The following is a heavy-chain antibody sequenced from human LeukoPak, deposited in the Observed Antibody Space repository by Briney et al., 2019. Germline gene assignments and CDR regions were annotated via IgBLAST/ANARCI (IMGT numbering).Heavy chain of an antibody. V-gene: IGHV3-23*01. D-gene: IGHD7-27*01. J-gene: IGHJ6*03. CDR1: GFTFSSYA. CDR3: ATDNWGFYYYYYYMDV. Sequence: GGSLRLSCAASGFTFSSYAMSWVRQAPGKGLEWVSAISGSGGSTYYADSVKGRFAISRDNSKNTLYLQMNSLRAEDTAVYYCATDNWGFYYYYYYMDVWGKGTTVTVSS. CDR2: ISGSGGST.